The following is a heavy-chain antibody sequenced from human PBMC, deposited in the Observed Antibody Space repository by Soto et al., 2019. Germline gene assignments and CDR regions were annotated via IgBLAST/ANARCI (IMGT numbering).Heavy chain of an antibody. CDR2: ISYDGSNK. Sequence: QVQLVESGGGVVQPGRSLRLSCAASGFTFSSYGMHWVRQAPGKGLEWVAVISYDGSNKYYADSVKGRFTISRDNSKNTLYLQMNSVRAEDTAVYYCARHGIYGEWDVWGQGTTVTVSS. CDR1: GFTFSSYG. CDR3: ARHGIYGEWDV. V-gene: IGHV3-30*03. D-gene: IGHD4-17*01. J-gene: IGHJ6*02.